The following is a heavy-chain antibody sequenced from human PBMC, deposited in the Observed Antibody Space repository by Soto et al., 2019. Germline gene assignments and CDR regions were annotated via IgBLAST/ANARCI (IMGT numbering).Heavy chain of an antibody. CDR1: GDSVSSNSAD. J-gene: IGHJ6*02. Sequence: SQTLSLTCAISGDSVSSNSADWNWIRQSPSRGLEWLGRTYYRSKWYNDYAVSVKSRITINPDTSKNQFSLQLNSVTPEDTAVYYCARDDVVPAARYYYYGMDVWGQGTTVTVSS. V-gene: IGHV6-1*01. CDR3: ARDDVVPAARYYYYGMDV. D-gene: IGHD2-2*01. CDR2: TYYRSKWYN.